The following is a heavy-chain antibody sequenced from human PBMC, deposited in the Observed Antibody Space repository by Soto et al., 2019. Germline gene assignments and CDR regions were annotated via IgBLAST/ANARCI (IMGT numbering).Heavy chain of an antibody. Sequence: QLQLQESGPGLVKPSETLSLTCTVSGGSISSSSYYWSWIRQPPGKGLEWIGSIYYSGSTYYNPSLKSRVTISVDTSKNQFSLKLSSVTAADTAVYYCARLPGSFDAFDIWGQGTMVTVSS. CDR3: ARLPGSFDAFDI. J-gene: IGHJ3*02. V-gene: IGHV4-39*01. CDR2: IYYSGST. D-gene: IGHD1-26*01. CDR1: GGSISSSSYY.